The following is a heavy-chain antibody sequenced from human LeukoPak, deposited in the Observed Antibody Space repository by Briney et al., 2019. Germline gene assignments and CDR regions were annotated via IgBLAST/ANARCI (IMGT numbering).Heavy chain of an antibody. J-gene: IGHJ4*02. V-gene: IGHV4-59*01. D-gene: IGHD5-18*01. CDR1: GGSLSRYY. Sequence: SENLSLTCTSSGGSLSRYYWSSIQQPPGKGLELIGCIYDSGSTNSNPSLKSRVAISVDTSKNQFSLKLSSVTAADTAVYYCARHGGGYSYDYWGQGTLVTVSS. CDR2: IYDSGST. CDR3: ARHGGGYSYDY.